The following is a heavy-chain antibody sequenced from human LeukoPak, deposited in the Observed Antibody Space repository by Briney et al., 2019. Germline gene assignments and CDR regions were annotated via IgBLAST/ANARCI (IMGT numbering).Heavy chain of an antibody. Sequence: PGGSLRLSCAASGFAFSSYGMHWVRQAPGKGLEWVAVISYDGSNKYYADSVKGRFTISRDNSKITLYLQMNSLRAEDTAVYYCAKDRASYYYDSSGLGIQHWGQGTLVTVSS. CDR1: GFAFSSYG. J-gene: IGHJ1*01. CDR2: ISYDGSNK. CDR3: AKDRASYYYDSSGLGIQH. D-gene: IGHD3-22*01. V-gene: IGHV3-30*18.